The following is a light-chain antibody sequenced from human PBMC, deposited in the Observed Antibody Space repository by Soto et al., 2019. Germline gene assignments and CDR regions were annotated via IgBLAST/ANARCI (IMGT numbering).Light chain of an antibody. V-gene: IGKV1-39*01. CDR1: QNIRTY. CDR3: QQSYSVPIT. J-gene: IGKJ5*01. Sequence: DIRMTQSPSSVSASVGDRVTITCRASQNIRTYVNWYQQKPGRAPKLLIFEASRLQSGVPSRFSGSGSGTDFTLTISSLQPEDFATYYCQQSYSVPITFGQGTRLEIK. CDR2: EAS.